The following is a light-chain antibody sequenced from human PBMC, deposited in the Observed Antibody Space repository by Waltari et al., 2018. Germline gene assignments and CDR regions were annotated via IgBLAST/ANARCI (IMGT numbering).Light chain of an antibody. CDR1: QSVLYSSNNKNY. CDR3: QQYFTTPGT. Sequence: DIVMTQSPDSLAVSLGASATINCKSSQSVLYSSNNKNYLAWYHQKPGQPPKLLIYWASTRESGVPDRFSGSGSGTDFTLTISSLQAEDVAIYYCQQYFTTPGTFGPGTKVDIK. V-gene: IGKV4-1*01. CDR2: WAS. J-gene: IGKJ3*01.